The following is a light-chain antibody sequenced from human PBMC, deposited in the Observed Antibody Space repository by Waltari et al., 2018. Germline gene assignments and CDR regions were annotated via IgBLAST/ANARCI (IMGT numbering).Light chain of an antibody. CDR3: QQSYNTPVT. J-gene: IGKJ3*01. V-gene: IGKV1-39*01. CDR1: QSISIY. Sequence: DIQMTQSPSSLSASVGDRVTITCRASQSISIYLNWCQQKPGKAPTLLIYSASTLQSGVPSGCSGSGSETDFTLTITSLQPEDVATYYCQQSYNTPVTFGPGTKV. CDR2: SAS.